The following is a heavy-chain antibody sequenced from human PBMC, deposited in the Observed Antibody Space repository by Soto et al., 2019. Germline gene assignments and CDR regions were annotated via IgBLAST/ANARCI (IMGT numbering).Heavy chain of an antibody. D-gene: IGHD1-1*01. J-gene: IGHJ4*02. CDR1: GFNFDNYW. CDR3: ARDTTGILDY. CDR2: IKQDGSDK. V-gene: IGHV3-7*01. Sequence: LRLSCAASGFNFDNYWMAWVRQAPGKGLEWVANIKQDGSDKNYVDSVKGRFTISRDNAKNTLYLQMNSLRAEDSAVYSCARDTTGILDYWGQGTLVTVSS.